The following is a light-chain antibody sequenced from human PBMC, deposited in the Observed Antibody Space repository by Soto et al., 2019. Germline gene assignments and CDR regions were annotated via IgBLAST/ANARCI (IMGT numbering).Light chain of an antibody. CDR3: QTWGTDIVV. V-gene: IGLV4-69*01. CDR1: SGHSSYA. J-gene: IGLJ2*01. CDR2: LNSDGSH. Sequence: QLVLTQSPSASASLGASVKLTCTLSSGHSSYAIAWHQQQPEKGPRYLMKLNSDGSHSEGDGIPDRFSGSSSGAERYLTISGLQSEDEADYYCQTWGTDIVVFGGGTKLTVL.